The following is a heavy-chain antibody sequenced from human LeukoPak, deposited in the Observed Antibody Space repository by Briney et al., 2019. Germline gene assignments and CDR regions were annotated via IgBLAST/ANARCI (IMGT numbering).Heavy chain of an antibody. J-gene: IGHJ6*02. V-gene: IGHV4-34*01. CDR3: ARGREQQLVWEHYYYGMDV. Sequence: SETLSLTCAVYGGSFSGYYWSWIRQPPGKGLEWIGEINHSGSTNYNPSLKSRVTISVDTSKNQFSLKLSSVTAADTAVYYCARGREQQLVWEHYYYGMDVWGQGTTATVSS. CDR2: INHSGST. D-gene: IGHD6-13*01. CDR1: GGSFSGYY.